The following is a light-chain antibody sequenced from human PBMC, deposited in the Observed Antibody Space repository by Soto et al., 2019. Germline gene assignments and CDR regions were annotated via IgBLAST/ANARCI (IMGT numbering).Light chain of an antibody. CDR3: AAWDDSLNGYV. J-gene: IGLJ1*01. CDR2: SNN. V-gene: IGLV1-44*01. CDR1: GSNIGSNT. Sequence: QSVLTQPPSASGTPRQRVTISSSGSGSNIGSNTVNWYQQLPGTAPKLLIYSNNQRPSGVPDRFSGSKSGTSASLAISGLQSEDEADYYCAAWDDSLNGYVFGTGTKVT.